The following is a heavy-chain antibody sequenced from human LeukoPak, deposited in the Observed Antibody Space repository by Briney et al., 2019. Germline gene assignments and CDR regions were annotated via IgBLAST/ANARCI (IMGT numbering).Heavy chain of an antibody. Sequence: GGSLRLSCAASGFTFSSYSMNWVRQAPGKGLELVSYISSSSSTIYYADSVKGRFTISRDNAKNSLYLQMNSLRAEDTAVYYCARMRMVRGVRAFDIWGQGTMVTVSS. CDR3: ARMRMVRGVRAFDI. D-gene: IGHD3-10*01. CDR1: GFTFSSYS. CDR2: ISSSSSTI. J-gene: IGHJ3*02. V-gene: IGHV3-48*04.